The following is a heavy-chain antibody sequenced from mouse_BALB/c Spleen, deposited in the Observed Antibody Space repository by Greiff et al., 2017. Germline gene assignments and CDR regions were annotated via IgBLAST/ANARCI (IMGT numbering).Heavy chain of an antibody. CDR3: ARGSRSRDY. D-gene: IGHD6-1*01. CDR1: GFTFSSYT. CDR2: ISSGGGNT. Sequence: EVQLVESGGGLVKPGGSLKLSCAASGFTFSSYTMSWVRQTPEKRLEWVATISSGGGNTYYPDSVKGRFTISRDNAKNNLYLQMSSLRSEDTALYYCARGSRSRDYWGQGTTLTVSS. V-gene: IGHV5-9*03. J-gene: IGHJ2*01.